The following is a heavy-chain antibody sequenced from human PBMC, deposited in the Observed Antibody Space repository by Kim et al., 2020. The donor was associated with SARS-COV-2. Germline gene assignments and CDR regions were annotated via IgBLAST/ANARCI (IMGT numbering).Heavy chain of an antibody. D-gene: IGHD1-1*01. CDR1: DFTFSDSS. Sequence: GGSLRLSCAASDFTFSDSSMHWVRQASGKGLEWVGRIRSKSNSYATAYAASVKGRFTISRDDSKNTAYLQMNSLKTEYTAVYYCTLVPGTTSAFWDGFD. CDR3: TLVPGTTSAFWDGFD. CDR2: IRSKSNSYAT. V-gene: IGHV3-73*01. J-gene: IGHJ3*02.